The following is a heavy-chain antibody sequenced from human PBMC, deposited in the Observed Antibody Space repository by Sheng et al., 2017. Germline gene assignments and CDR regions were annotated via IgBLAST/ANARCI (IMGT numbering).Heavy chain of an antibody. CDR1: GFTFSSYA. CDR3: AKDFHSTRITIFGVVIHYGMDV. D-gene: IGHD3-3*01. J-gene: IGHJ6*02. V-gene: IGHV3-23*04. Sequence: EVQLVESGGGLVQPGGSLRLSCAASGFTFSSYAMSWVRQAPGKGLEWVSAISGSGGSTYYADSVKGRFTISRDNSKNTLYLQMNSLRAEDTAVYYCAKDFHSTRITIFGVVIHYGMDVWGQGTTVTVSS. CDR2: ISGSGGST.